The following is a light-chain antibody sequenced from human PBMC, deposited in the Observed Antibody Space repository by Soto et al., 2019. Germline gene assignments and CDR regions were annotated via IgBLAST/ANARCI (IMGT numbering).Light chain of an antibody. Sequence: TVLTQSPGTLSLSPGERATLSCRASQTVSSSYLAWYQQKPGQAPRLLIYDASSRATGIPDRFSGSGSGTDFPLTISRLEPEDFAVYYCQQYGSSPTFGQGTKVEIK. CDR1: QTVSSSY. CDR2: DAS. V-gene: IGKV3-20*01. CDR3: QQYGSSPT. J-gene: IGKJ1*01.